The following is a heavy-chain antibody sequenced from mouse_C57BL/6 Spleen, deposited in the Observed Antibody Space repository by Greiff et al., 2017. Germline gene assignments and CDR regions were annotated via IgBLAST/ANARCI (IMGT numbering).Heavy chain of an antibody. J-gene: IGHJ2*01. CDR2: IDPSDSYT. CDR3: ARPTYYYGSSDY. CDR1: GYTFTSYW. V-gene: IGHV1-69*01. Sequence: QVQLKQPGAELVMPGASVKLSCKASGYTFTSYWMHWVKQRPGQGLEWIGEIDPSDSYTNYNQKFTGKSTLTVDKSSSTAYMQLSSLTSEDSAVYYCARPTYYYGSSDYWGQGTTLTVSS. D-gene: IGHD1-1*01.